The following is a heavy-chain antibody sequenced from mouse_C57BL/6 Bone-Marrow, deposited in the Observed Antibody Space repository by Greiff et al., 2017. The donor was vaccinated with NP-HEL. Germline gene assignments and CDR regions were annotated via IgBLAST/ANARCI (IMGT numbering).Heavy chain of an antibody. Sequence: VQLQESGPGLVKPSQSLSLTCSVTGYSITSGYYWNWIRQFPGNKLEWMGYISYDGSNNYNPSLKNRISITRDTSKNQFFLKLNSVTTEDTATYYCARGGLRQDYYAMDYWGQGTSVTVSS. CDR1: GYSITSGYY. CDR2: ISYDGSN. V-gene: IGHV3-6*01. CDR3: ARGGLRQDYYAMDY. D-gene: IGHD2-4*01. J-gene: IGHJ4*01.